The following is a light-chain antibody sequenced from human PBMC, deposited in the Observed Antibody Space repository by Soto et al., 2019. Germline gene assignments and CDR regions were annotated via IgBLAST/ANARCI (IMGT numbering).Light chain of an antibody. CDR2: SDT. J-gene: IGLJ2*01. CDR3: QSYDSSLGGKV. V-gene: IGLV1-40*01. Sequence: QSVLTQPPAVSGAPGQRVTISCTGSSSNIGAGYDVHWYQQLPGTAPKLLIYSDTHLPSGVPDRFSGSKSVTSASLAITGLQAENEADYYCQSYDSSLGGKVFGGGTKVTVL. CDR1: SSNIGAGYD.